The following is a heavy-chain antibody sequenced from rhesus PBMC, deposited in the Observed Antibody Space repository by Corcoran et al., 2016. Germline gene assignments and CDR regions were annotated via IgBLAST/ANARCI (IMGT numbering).Heavy chain of an antibody. CDR1: SGSVGGSTW. D-gene: IGHD3-3*01. CDR2: FYGRGGDK. V-gene: IGHV4-93*02. J-gene: IGHJ6*01. CDR3: GRRPNYNGLDS. Sequence: QVHLQESGPAVVKPSETLSLTCTVSSGSVGGSTWWTWFRQSPGKGVEWIGAFYGRGGDKENNPALDSRVTMSVDAAKNQWFLRVTAVTAADSATYYCGRRPNYNGLDSWGQGVVVTVSS.